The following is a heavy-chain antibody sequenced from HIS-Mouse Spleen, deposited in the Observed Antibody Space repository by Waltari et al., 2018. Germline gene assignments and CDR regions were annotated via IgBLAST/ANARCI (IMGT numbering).Heavy chain of an antibody. CDR1: GGSISSISYS. J-gene: IGHJ2*01. Sequence: QLQLQESGPGLVKPSETLSLTGTVSGGSISSISYSWGWLRQPPGKGLEWIGSIYYSGSTYYNPSLKSRVTISVDTSKNQFSLKLSSVTAADTAVYYCARLNWDRYWYFDLWGRGTLVTVSS. CDR2: IYYSGST. V-gene: IGHV4-39*01. D-gene: IGHD7-27*01. CDR3: ARLNWDRYWYFDL.